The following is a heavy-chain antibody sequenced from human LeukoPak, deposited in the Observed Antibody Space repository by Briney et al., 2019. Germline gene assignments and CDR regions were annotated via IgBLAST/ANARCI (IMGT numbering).Heavy chain of an antibody. D-gene: IGHD6-19*01. CDR3: AKDVSNSGWTS. CDR2: ITGDGGRA. Sequence: GGSLRLSCAASGFTFDDYAMHWVRQSPGKGLEWVCFITGDGGRAYYAESMKGRFTISRDNSKNSVFLQMNSLGSEDTALYYCAKDVSNSGWTSWGQGTLVTVSS. V-gene: IGHV3-43*02. CDR1: GFTFDDYA. J-gene: IGHJ4*02.